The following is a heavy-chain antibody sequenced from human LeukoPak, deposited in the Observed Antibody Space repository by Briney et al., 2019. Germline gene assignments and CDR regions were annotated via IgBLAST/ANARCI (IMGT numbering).Heavy chain of an antibody. CDR1: GGSISSYY. V-gene: IGHV4-4*09. CDR2: IYTSGST. Sequence: PSETLSLTCTVSGGSISSYYWSWIRQPPGKGLEWIGYIYTSGSTNYNPSLKSRVTISVDRSKNQFSLKLSSVTAADTAVYYCARALRGIFDYWGQGTLVTVSS. J-gene: IGHJ4*02. CDR3: ARALRGIFDY. D-gene: IGHD3-16*01.